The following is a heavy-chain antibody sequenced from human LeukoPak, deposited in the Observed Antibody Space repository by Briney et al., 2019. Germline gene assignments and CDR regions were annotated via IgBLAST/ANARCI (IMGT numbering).Heavy chain of an antibody. CDR3: ARGAYYYGSGSYDY. D-gene: IGHD3-10*01. J-gene: IGHJ4*02. CDR2: IKQDGSEK. V-gene: IGHV3-7*04. CDR1: GFTFSSYW. Sequence: GGSLRLSCAASGFTFSSYWMSWVRQAPGKGLEWVANIKQDGSEKYYVDSVKGRFTIPRDNAKNSLYLQMNSLRAEDTAVYYCARGAYYYGSGSYDYWGQGTLVTVSS.